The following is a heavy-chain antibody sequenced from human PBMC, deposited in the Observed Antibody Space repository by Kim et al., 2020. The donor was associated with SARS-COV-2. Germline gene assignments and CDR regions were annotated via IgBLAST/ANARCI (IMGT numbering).Heavy chain of an antibody. CDR3: TGSRGGLRFHSFDY. CDR1: EFPFNTYA. D-gene: IGHD5-12*01. J-gene: IGHJ4*02. V-gene: IGHV3-23*01. Sequence: GGSLRLSCAASEFPFNTYAMSWVRQAPGRGLEWVSTVSDSGVTTFYADSVKGRFTISRDNSKNTLFLHMNSRRVEDTAVYYCTGSRGGLRFHSFDYWGQGTLVTVSS. CDR2: VSDSGVTT.